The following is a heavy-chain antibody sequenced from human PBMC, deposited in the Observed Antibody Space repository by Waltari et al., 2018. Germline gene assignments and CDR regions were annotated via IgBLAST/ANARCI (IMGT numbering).Heavy chain of an antibody. CDR1: GYSFTSYW. CDR2: IYPGDSDT. CDR3: ARGETDPSSGWYYFDY. D-gene: IGHD6-19*01. J-gene: IGHJ4*02. V-gene: IGHV5-51*01. Sequence: EVQLVQSGAEVNKPGESLKISCKGSGYSFTSYWIGWVRQMPGKGLEWMGIIYPGDSDTRYSPSFQGQVTISADKSISTAYLQWSSLKASDTAMYYCARGETDPSSGWYYFDYWGQGTLVTVSS.